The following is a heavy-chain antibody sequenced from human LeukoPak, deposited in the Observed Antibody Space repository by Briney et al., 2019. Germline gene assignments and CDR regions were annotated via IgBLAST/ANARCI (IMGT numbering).Heavy chain of an antibody. CDR1: GYTFTGYY. D-gene: IGHD2-2*01. CDR2: INPNSGGT. V-gene: IGHV1-2*02. CDR3: ARVSPDIVVVPAAKDRFDP. J-gene: IGHJ5*02. Sequence: ASVKVSCKASGYTFTGYYMHWVRQAPGQGLEWMGWINPNSGGTNYAQKFQGRVTMTRDTSISTAYMELSRLRSDDTAVYYCARVSPDIVVVPAAKDRFDPWGQGTLVTVSS.